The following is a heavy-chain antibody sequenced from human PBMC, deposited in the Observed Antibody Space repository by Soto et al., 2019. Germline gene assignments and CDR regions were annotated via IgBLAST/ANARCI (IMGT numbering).Heavy chain of an antibody. CDR3: ARLQIEGPQGGGSWVXC. CDR1: GGSIISSSYY. D-gene: IGHD6-13*01. Sequence: SETLSLTSTVSGGSIISSSYYWGWIRQPPGKGLEWIESIHYNGNTYYNPSLKSRVTISGDTSKNQFSLKLSSVTAADTAIYYCARLQIEGPQGGGSWVXCWGQGTQVXVSS. J-gene: IGHJ4*02. CDR2: IHYNGNT. V-gene: IGHV4-39*01.